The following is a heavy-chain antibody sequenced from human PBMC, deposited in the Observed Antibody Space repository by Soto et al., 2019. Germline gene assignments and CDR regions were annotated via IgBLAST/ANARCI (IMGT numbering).Heavy chain of an antibody. CDR3: AREPSPYCSGGSCYDY. CDR1: GYTFTSYP. J-gene: IGHJ4*02. V-gene: IGHV1-18*01. Sequence: ASVKVSCKASGYTFTSYPMHWVRQAPGQGLEWMGWISAYNGNTNYAQKLQGRVTMTTDTSTSTAYMELRSLRSDDTAVYYCAREPSPYCSGGSCYDYWGQGTLVTVSS. CDR2: ISAYNGNT. D-gene: IGHD2-15*01.